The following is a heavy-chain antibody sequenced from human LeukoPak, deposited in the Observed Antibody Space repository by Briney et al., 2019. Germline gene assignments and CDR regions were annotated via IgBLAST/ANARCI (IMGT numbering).Heavy chain of an antibody. J-gene: IGHJ4*02. V-gene: IGHV3-21*05. CDR2: IHSSGDYI. CDR3: AREYNSRATFDY. D-gene: IGHD1-20*01. Sequence: PGGSLRLSCAASASGVAFTSHGMNWVRPAPGKGLEWISYIHSSGDYIFYADSVKGRFTVSRDNARNSLYLQMNSLRAEDTAIYYCAREYNSRATFDYWGQGTLVTVSS. CDR1: ASGVAFTSHG.